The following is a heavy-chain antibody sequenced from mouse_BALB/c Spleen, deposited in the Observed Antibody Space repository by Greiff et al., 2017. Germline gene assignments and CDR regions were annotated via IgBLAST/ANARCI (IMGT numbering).Heavy chain of an antibody. Sequence: EVQRVESGGGLVKPGGSLKLSCAASGFTFSSYAMSWVRQTPEKRLEWVATISSGGSYTYYPDSVKGRFTISRDNAKNTLYLQMSSLRSEDTAMYYCAGYYGYPWFAYWGQGTLVTVSA. CDR2: ISSGGSYT. V-gene: IGHV5-9-3*01. D-gene: IGHD1-2*01. CDR1: GFTFSSYA. J-gene: IGHJ3*01. CDR3: AGYYGYPWFAY.